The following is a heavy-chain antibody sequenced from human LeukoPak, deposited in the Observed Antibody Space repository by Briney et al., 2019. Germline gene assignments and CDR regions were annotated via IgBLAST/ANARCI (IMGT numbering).Heavy chain of an antibody. D-gene: IGHD4-11*01. CDR3: ARARLPDYFDY. CDR1: DDSISSISFY. J-gene: IGHJ4*02. Sequence: PSETLSLTCTVSDDSISSISFYWGGLRQPPGKGLEWIGYIYYSGSTYYNPSLKSRVTISVDTSKNHFSLKLRSVTAADTAVYYCARARLPDYFDYWGQGTLVTVCS. CDR2: IYYSGST. V-gene: IGHV4-31*03.